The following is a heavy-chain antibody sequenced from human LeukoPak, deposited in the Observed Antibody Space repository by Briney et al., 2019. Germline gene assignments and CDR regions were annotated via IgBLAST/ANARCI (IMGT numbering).Heavy chain of an antibody. D-gene: IGHD6-19*01. J-gene: IGHJ2*01. Sequence: GGSLRLSCAASGFTFSSYSMNWVRQAPGKGLEWVSSISSSGAYIYLADSLKGRFTISRDNAKNSLYLQMNSLGAEDTAVYYCARAVAVAGTDWYFDLWGRGTLVTVSS. V-gene: IGHV3-21*01. CDR2: ISSSGAYI. CDR3: ARAVAVAGTDWYFDL. CDR1: GFTFSSYS.